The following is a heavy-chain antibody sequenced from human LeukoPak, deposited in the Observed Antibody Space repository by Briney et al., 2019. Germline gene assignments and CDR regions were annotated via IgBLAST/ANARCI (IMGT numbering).Heavy chain of an antibody. CDR3: TTDGTSDGLGY. J-gene: IGHJ4*02. CDR2: IKSKTEGEAT. Sequence: GGSLRLSCAASGFIFNSAWMSWVRQAPGKGLEWVGRIKSKTEGEATDYAAPVKGRFSLSRDDSKNTLYLQMNSLKTEDTAVYYCTTDGTSDGLGYWGQGTLATVSS. D-gene: IGHD3-10*01. CDR1: GFIFNSAW. V-gene: IGHV3-15*01.